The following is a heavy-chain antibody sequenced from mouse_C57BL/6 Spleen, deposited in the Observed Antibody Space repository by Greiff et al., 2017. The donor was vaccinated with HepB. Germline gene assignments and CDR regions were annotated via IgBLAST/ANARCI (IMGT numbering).Heavy chain of an antibody. Sequence: EVKLVESGEGLVKPGGSLKLSCAASGFTFSSYAMSWVRQTPEKRLEWVAYISSGGDYIYYADTVKGRFTISRDNARNTLYLQMSSLKSEDTAMYYCTRIYYGYGGYAMDYWGQGTSVTVSS. CDR1: GFTFSSYA. D-gene: IGHD2-2*01. V-gene: IGHV5-9-1*02. CDR3: TRIYYGYGGYAMDY. J-gene: IGHJ4*01. CDR2: ISSGGDYI.